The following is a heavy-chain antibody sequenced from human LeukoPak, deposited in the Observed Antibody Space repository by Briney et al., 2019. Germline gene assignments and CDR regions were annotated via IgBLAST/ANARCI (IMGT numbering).Heavy chain of an antibody. J-gene: IGHJ4*02. CDR2: MHYSGST. V-gene: IGHV4-59*01. D-gene: IGHD2-15*01. CDR3: ARSLPPTYCSGGSCYSLFGY. Sequence: SETLSLTCTVSGGSISIYYWSWIRQPPGKGLEWIGYMHYSGSTNYNPSLKSRVTISVDTSKNQFSLKLSSVTAADTAVYYCARSLPPTYCSGGSCYSLFGYWGQGTLVTVSS. CDR1: GGSISIYY.